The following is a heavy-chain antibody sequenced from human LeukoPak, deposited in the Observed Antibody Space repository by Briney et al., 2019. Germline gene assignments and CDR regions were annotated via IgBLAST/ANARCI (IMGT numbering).Heavy chain of an antibody. CDR1: GYTFTSYG. CDR3: ARGERYSGIDCYYYGMDV. D-gene: IGHD1-26*01. J-gene: IGHJ6*02. V-gene: IGHV1-18*01. Sequence: ASVKVSCKASGYTFTSYGISWVRQAPGQGLEWMGWISAYNGNTNYAQKLQGRVTMTTDTSTSTAYMELRSLRSDDTAVYYCARGERYSGIDCYYYGMDVWGQGTTVTVSS. CDR2: ISAYNGNT.